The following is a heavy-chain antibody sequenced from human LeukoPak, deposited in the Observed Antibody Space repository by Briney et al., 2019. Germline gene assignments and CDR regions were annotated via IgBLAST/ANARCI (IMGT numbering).Heavy chain of an antibody. J-gene: IGHJ4*02. V-gene: IGHV1-2*02. CDR1: GYTFTGYY. CDR3: ARGNRRGGSGSHRLFDY. Sequence: ASVMVSCKASGYTFTGYYMHWVRQAPGQGLEWMGWINPNSGGTNYAQKLQGRVTMTTDTSTSTAYMELRSLRSDDTAVYYCARGNRRGGSGSHRLFDYWGQGTLVTVSS. D-gene: IGHD3-10*01. CDR2: INPNSGGT.